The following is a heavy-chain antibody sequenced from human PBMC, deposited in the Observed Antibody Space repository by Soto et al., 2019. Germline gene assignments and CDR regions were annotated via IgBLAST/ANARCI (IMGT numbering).Heavy chain of an antibody. V-gene: IGHV3-23*01. CDR3: AKRGGYDYFWKSYRPDY. J-gene: IGHJ4*02. CDR1: GFTFSSFA. Sequence: GGSLRLSCVASGFTFSSFAMSWVRQAPGKGLEWVSTLSGSGGDTYYADSVNGRFTISRDKSKNTLYLQMYRLRVEDTAVYYCAKRGGYDYFWKSYRPDYWGQGPLVTDSS. D-gene: IGHD3-16*02. CDR2: LSGSGGDT.